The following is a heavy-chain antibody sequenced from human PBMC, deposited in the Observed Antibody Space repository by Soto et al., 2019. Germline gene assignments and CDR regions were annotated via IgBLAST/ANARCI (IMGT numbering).Heavy chain of an antibody. Sequence: ASVKVSCKASGYTFTSYGLNWVRQAPGQRLEWMGWINAGNGNTKHSQKLQGRVTITRDTSASTAYMELSSLRSEDTAVYYCARDVAAADYWGQGTLVTVSS. V-gene: IGHV1-3*01. CDR2: INAGNGNT. D-gene: IGHD6-13*01. J-gene: IGHJ4*02. CDR3: ARDVAAADY. CDR1: GYTFTSYG.